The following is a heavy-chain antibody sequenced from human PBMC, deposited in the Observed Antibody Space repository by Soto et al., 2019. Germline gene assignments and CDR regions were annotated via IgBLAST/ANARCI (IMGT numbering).Heavy chain of an antibody. D-gene: IGHD3-22*01. J-gene: IGHJ5*02. Sequence: LSLTCVVSGYSISRGYYWAWVRQPPGKELEWIGSIYHSGKTYYKPSLRSRVTVSVDTSKNQFSMKLISVTAADTAVYYCARDKRVTMIGGLFAPWGQGTLVTV. CDR1: GYSISRGYY. CDR3: ARDKRVTMIGGLFAP. CDR2: IYHSGKT. V-gene: IGHV4-38-2*02.